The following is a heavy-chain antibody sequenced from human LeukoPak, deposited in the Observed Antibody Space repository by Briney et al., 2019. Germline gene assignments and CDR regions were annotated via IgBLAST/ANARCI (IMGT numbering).Heavy chain of an antibody. CDR1: GYSFTSYW. D-gene: IGHD3-9*01. CDR3: AGKCTGPGGYDILAP. V-gene: IGHV5-51*01. CDR2: IYPGDSDT. J-gene: IGHJ5*02. Sequence: GESLKISCKGSGYSFTSYWIGWVRQMPGKGLEWMGIIYPGDSDTRYSPSFQGQVTISANKSISTAYLQWSSLKASDTAMYYCAGKCTGPGGYDILAPWGQGTLVTVSS.